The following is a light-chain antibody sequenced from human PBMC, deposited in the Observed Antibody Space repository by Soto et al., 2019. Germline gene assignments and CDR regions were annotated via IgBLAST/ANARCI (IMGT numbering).Light chain of an antibody. Sequence: EIVMTQSPATLSVSPGERATLSCRASQRVSSNLAWYQQKPGQATRLLIYGASSRATGIPARFSGSGSGTEFPLTISSLQSEDLAVYYCQQYHNWPPATFGQGTKVEIK. CDR2: GAS. V-gene: IGKV3-15*01. J-gene: IGKJ1*01. CDR3: QQYHNWPPAT. CDR1: QRVSSN.